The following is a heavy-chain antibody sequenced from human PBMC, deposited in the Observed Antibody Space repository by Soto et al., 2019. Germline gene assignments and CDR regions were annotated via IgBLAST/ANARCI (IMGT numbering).Heavy chain of an antibody. CDR2: IYSDGTT. V-gene: IGHV4-4*07. Sequence: SETLSLTCIVSGGSISGYYWSWIRQPAGKELEWIGRIYSDGTTNYNPSLKGRGTMSVDTSKKQISLKLTSVTAADTAMSYCARDRGYGSGPLGSWGQGVLVTVSS. D-gene: IGHD3-10*01. J-gene: IGHJ5*02. CDR1: GGSISGYY. CDR3: ARDRGYGSGPLGS.